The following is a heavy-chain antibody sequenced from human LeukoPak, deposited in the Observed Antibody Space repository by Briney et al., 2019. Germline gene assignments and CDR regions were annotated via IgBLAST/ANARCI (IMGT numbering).Heavy chain of an antibody. D-gene: IGHD5-12*01. CDR2: INPSGGST. V-gene: IGHV1-46*01. CDR3: AGDMNVDIVATLYNWFDP. CDR1: GYTFTSYY. Sequence: ASVKVSCKASGYTFTSYYMHWVRQAPGQGLEWMGIINPSGGSTSYAQKFQGRVTMTRDTSTSTVYMELSSLRSEDTAVYYCAGDMNVDIVATLYNWFDPWGQGTLVTVSS. J-gene: IGHJ5*02.